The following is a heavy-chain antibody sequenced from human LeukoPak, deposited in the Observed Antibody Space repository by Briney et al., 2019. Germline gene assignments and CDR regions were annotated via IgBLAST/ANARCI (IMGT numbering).Heavy chain of an antibody. CDR3: ARAYCSSTSCYYYYYYYMDV. Sequence: ASVKVSCKASGYTFTSYGISWVRQAPGQGLEWMGWISAYNGNTNYAQKVQGRVTMTTDTSTSTAYMELRSLRSDDTAVYYCARAYCSSTSCYYYYYYYMDVWGKGTTVTVSS. CDR2: ISAYNGNT. CDR1: GYTFTSYG. V-gene: IGHV1-18*01. J-gene: IGHJ6*03. D-gene: IGHD2-2*01.